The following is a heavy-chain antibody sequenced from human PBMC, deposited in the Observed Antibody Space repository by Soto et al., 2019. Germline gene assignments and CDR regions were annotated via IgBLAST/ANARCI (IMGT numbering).Heavy chain of an antibody. D-gene: IGHD2-15*01. CDR3: ARAYCSGGSCYSENNWFDP. CDR1: GYTFTSYY. J-gene: IGHJ5*02. CDR2: INPSGGST. Sequence: ASVKVSCKASGYTFTSYYMHWVRQAPGQGLEWMGIINPSGGSTSYAQKFQGRVTMTRDTSTSTVYMELSSLRSEDTAVYYCARAYCSGGSCYSENNWFDPWGQGTLVTVSS. V-gene: IGHV1-46*01.